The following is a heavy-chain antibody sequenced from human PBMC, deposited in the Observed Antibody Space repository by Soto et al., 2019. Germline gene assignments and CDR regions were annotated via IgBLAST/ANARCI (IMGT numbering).Heavy chain of an antibody. CDR2: ISAYNGNT. Sequence: ASVKVSCKASGYTFTSYGISWVRQAPGQGLEWMGWISAYNGNTNYAQKLQGRVTMTTDTSTSTAYMELRSLRSDDTAVYYCAREGRDTIVGATTTWDYYYGMDVWGQGTTVTVSS. CDR3: AREGRDTIVGATTTWDYYYGMDV. J-gene: IGHJ6*02. V-gene: IGHV1-18*01. D-gene: IGHD1-26*01. CDR1: GYTFTSYG.